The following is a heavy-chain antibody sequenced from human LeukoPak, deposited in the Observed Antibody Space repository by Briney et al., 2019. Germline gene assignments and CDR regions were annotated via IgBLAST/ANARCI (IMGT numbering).Heavy chain of an antibody. D-gene: IGHD1-26*01. J-gene: IGHJ3*02. CDR3: ARDSVGADAFDI. CDR2: IKEDGSEK. Sequence: GGSLRLSCVASGFIFSSYWMSWVRQTPGKGLEWVANIKEDGSEKYYVDSVKGRFTISRDNAKNSLYLQMNSLRAEDTAVYYCARDSVGADAFDIWGQGTMVTVSS. CDR1: GFIFSSYW. V-gene: IGHV3-7*01.